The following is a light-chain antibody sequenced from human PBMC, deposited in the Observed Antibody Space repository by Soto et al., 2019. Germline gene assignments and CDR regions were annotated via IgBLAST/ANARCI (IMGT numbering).Light chain of an antibody. CDR3: QQYYTTPHT. J-gene: IGKJ1*01. CDR1: QSVLSTSNNRNY. V-gene: IGKV4-1*01. Sequence: DIVMTQSPDSLAVSLGERATINCKSSQSVLSTSNNRNYLAWYQHKPGQPPKLLVSWASTRESGVLDRFSGSGSGTDFTLTISSLQAEDAAVYYCQQYYTTPHTFGQGTKVEIK. CDR2: WAS.